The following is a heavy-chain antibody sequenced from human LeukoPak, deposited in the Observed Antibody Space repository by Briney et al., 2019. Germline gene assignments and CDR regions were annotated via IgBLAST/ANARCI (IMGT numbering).Heavy chain of an antibody. CDR1: GFTFSCYE. Sequence: PGGSLRLSCAASGFTFSCYEMNWVRQAPGKGLEWVSYISSSGSTIYYADSVKRRFTISRDNAKNSLYLQMNSLRAEDTAVYYCARTSTLVRGYFDYWGQGTLVTVSS. CDR2: ISSSGSTI. V-gene: IGHV3-48*03. J-gene: IGHJ4*02. CDR3: ARTSTLVRGYFDY. D-gene: IGHD3-10*01.